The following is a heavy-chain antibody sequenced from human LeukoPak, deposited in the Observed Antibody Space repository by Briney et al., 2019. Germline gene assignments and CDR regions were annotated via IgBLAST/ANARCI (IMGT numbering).Heavy chain of an antibody. CDR2: IIPIFGTA. D-gene: IGHD6-6*01. Sequence: SVKVSCKASGGTFSSYAISWVRQAPGQGLEWMGGIIPIFGTANYAQKFQGRVTITADESTSTAYMELSSLRSEDTAVYYCARDLYSSSPAPTEYYYYIDVWGKGTTVTVSS. V-gene: IGHV1-69*13. CDR1: GGTFSSYA. CDR3: ARDLYSSSPAPTEYYYYIDV. J-gene: IGHJ6*03.